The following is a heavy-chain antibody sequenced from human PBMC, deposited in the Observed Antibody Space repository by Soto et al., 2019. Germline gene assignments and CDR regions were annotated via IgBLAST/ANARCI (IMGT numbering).Heavy chain of an antibody. CDR2: IWYDGSNK. J-gene: IGHJ5*02. CDR3: ARVYDILTSAWLDP. Sequence: GGSLRLSCAASGFTFSSYGMHWVRQAPGKGLEWVAVIWYDGSNKYYADSVKGRFTISRDDAKNSLYLQMNSLRVEDTAVYYCARVYDILTSAWLDPWGQGTLVTVPS. V-gene: IGHV3-33*03. CDR1: GFTFSSYG. D-gene: IGHD3-9*01.